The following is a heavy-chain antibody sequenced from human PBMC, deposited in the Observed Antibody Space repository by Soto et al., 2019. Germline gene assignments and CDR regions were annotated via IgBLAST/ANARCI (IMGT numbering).Heavy chain of an antibody. CDR2: ISGSGGST. CDR3: VRDNEWSLDV. D-gene: IGHD3-3*01. J-gene: IGHJ6*04. V-gene: IGHV3-23*01. CDR1: GFTFSSYA. Sequence: PGGSLRLSCAASGFTFSSYAMSWVRQAPGKGLEWVSAISGSGGSTYYADYVKGRFTISRDNAKNTLYLQMNSLRAADTALYYCVRDNEWSLDVWGNGTTVTVSS.